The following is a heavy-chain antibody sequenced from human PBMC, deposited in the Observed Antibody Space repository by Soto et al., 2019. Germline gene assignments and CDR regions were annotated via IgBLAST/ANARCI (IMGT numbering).Heavy chain of an antibody. D-gene: IGHD3-22*01. CDR1: GGSISSYY. V-gene: IGHV4-59*01. J-gene: IGHJ6*03. Sequence: QSQTLSLTCTVSGGSISSYYWSWIRQPPGKGLEWIGYIYYSGSTNYNPSLKSRVTISVDTSKNQFSLKLSSVTAADTAVYYCARVMVVREYYYYYYMDVWGKGTTVTVSS. CDR2: IYYSGST. CDR3: ARVMVVREYYYYYYMDV.